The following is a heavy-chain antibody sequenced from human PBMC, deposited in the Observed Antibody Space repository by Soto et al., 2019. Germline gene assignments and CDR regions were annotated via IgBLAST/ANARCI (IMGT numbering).Heavy chain of an antibody. D-gene: IGHD6-6*01. CDR1: GGSISSGGYY. CDR2: IYYSGST. J-gene: IGHJ6*02. CDR3: ARDTDIAAPEDDTDARQNYYYYGMDV. Sequence: SETLSLTCTVSGGSISSGGYYWSWIRQHPGKGLEWIGYIYYSGSTYYNPSLKSRVTISVDTSKNQFSLKLSSVTAADTAVYYCARDTDIAAPEDDTDARQNYYYYGMDVWGQGTTVTVSS. V-gene: IGHV4-31*03.